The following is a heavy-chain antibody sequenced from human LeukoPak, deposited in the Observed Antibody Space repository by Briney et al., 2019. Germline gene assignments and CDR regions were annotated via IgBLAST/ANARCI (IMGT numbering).Heavy chain of an antibody. D-gene: IGHD2-2*02. CDR2: IIPIFGTA. J-gene: IGHJ3*02. Sequence: GSSVKVSCKASGGTFSSYAISWVRQAPGQGLEWMGGIIPIFGTANYAQKFQGRVTITADESTSTAYMEQSSLRSEDTAVYYCARAGGYCSSTSCYSAFDIWGQGTMVTVSS. CDR3: ARAGGYCSSTSCYSAFDI. V-gene: IGHV1-69*01. CDR1: GGTFSSYA.